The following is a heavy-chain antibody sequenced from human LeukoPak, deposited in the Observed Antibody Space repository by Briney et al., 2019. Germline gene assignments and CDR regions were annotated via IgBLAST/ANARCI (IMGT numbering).Heavy chain of an antibody. V-gene: IGHV4-59*08. CDR2: IYYSGST. CDR3: ARQIYDSSGYLLDY. Sequence: SETLSLTCTVSGGSISSYYWSRIRQPPGKGLEWIGYIYYSGSTNYNPSLKSRVTISVDTSKNQFSLKLSSVTAADTAVYYCARQIYDSSGYLLDYWGQGTLVTVSS. D-gene: IGHD3-22*01. CDR1: GGSISSYY. J-gene: IGHJ4*02.